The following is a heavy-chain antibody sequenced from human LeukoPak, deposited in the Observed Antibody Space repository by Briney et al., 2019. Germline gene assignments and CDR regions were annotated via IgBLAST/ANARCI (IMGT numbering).Heavy chain of an antibody. CDR2: ISSSSSTI. D-gene: IGHD2-2*01. J-gene: IGHJ4*02. CDR1: GFTFSSYS. Sequence: PGGSLRLSCAASGFTFSSYSMNWVRQAPGKGLEWVSYISSSSSTIYYADSVKGRFTISRDNAKNSLYLQMNSLRAEDTAVYYCARSGNFVVVPAAFFDYWGQGTLVTVSS. V-gene: IGHV3-48*04. CDR3: ARSGNFVVVPAAFFDY.